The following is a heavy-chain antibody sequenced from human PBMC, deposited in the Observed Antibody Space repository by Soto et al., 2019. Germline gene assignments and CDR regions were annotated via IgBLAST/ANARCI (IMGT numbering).Heavy chain of an antibody. CDR1: GGSISSYY. J-gene: IGHJ4*02. D-gene: IGHD2-2*01. Sequence: SETLSLTCTVSGGSISSYYWSWIRQPAGRGLEWIGRIYTSGSTNYNPSLKSRVTMSVDTSKNQFSLKLSSVTAADTAVYYCARACSSNSCYDVFDYWGQGTLVTVS. CDR2: IYTSGST. CDR3: ARACSSNSCYDVFDY. V-gene: IGHV4-4*07.